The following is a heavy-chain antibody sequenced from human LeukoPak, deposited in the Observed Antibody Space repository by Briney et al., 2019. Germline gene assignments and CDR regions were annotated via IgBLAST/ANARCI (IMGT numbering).Heavy chain of an antibody. V-gene: IGHV1-24*01. CDR3: ASPSRPYYYYGMDV. Sequence: ASVKVSCKVSGYTHTELSMHWVRQAPGKGLEWMGGFDPEDGETIYAQKFQGRVTMTEDTSTDTAYMELSSLRSEDTAVYYCASPSRPYYYYGMDVWGQGTTVTVSS. J-gene: IGHJ6*02. CDR1: GYTHTELS. D-gene: IGHD6-13*01. CDR2: FDPEDGET.